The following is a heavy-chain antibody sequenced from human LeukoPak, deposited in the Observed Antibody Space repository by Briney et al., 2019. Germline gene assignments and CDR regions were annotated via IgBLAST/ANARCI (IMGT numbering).Heavy chain of an antibody. D-gene: IGHD6-19*01. CDR1: GYTFTGYY. J-gene: IGHJ4*02. V-gene: IGHV1-2*02. CDR3: ARSEYSSGWHFDY. CDR2: INPSSGGT. Sequence: ASVKVSCKASGYTFTGYYMHWVRQAPGQGLEWMGWINPSSGGTNYAQKFQGRVTMTRDTSISTAYMELSRLRSDDTAVYYCARSEYSSGWHFDYWGRGTLVTVSS.